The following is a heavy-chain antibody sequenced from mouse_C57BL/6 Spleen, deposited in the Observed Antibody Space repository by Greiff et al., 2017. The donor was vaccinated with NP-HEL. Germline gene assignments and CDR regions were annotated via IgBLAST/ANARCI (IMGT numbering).Heavy chain of an antibody. J-gene: IGHJ1*03. CDR2: IDPSDSET. D-gene: IGHD1-1*01. CDR1: GYTFTSYW. CDR3: ARDYGSSYDWYFDV. Sequence: QVQLQQPGAELVRPGSSVKLSCKASGYTFTSYWMHWVKQRPIQGLEWIGNIDPSDSETNYNQKFKDKATLTVDKSSSTSYMQLSSLTSEDSAVYYWARDYGSSYDWYFDVWGTGTTVTVSS. V-gene: IGHV1-52*01.